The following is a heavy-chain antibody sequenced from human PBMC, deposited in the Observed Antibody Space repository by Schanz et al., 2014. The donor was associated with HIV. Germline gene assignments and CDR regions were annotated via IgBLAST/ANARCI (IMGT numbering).Heavy chain of an antibody. CDR2: IWYDGSKK. CDR3: AKVGRIYSTTWIDY. J-gene: IGHJ4*02. D-gene: IGHD2-2*01. Sequence: VQLVESGGGVVQPGRSLRLSCAASGITFSTSGMHWVRQAPGKGLEWVAVIWYDGSKKYYADSVKGRFTISRDNSKNTLYLQMNSLRAEDTAVYYCAKVGRIYSTTWIDYWGQGTLVTVSS. CDR1: GITFSTSG. V-gene: IGHV3-33*06.